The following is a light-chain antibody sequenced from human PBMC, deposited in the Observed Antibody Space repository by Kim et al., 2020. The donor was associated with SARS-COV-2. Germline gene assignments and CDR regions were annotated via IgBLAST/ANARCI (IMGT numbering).Light chain of an antibody. CDR2: GAS. Sequence: PRESATLSCRTSQSVSSSYLAWYQQNPGQAPMLLIYGASSKATDIPDRFDGSESETDFTLTISRLEPEDFTVYYCQQCGSSPPIAVGRGTRLEIK. CDR1: QSVSSSY. J-gene: IGKJ5*01. CDR3: QQCGSSPPIA. V-gene: IGKV3-20*01.